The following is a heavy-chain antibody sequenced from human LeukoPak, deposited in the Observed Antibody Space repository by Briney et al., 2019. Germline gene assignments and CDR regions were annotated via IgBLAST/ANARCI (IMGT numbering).Heavy chain of an antibody. Sequence: SETLSLTCTVSGGSISSYYWSWTRQPPGKGLEWIGYIYYSGSTNYNPSLKSRVTISVDTSKNQFSLKLSSVTAADTAVYYCARVPHRELVFDYWGQGTLVTVSS. CDR1: GGSISSYY. CDR2: IYYSGST. D-gene: IGHD1-26*01. V-gene: IGHV4-59*01. CDR3: ARVPHRELVFDY. J-gene: IGHJ4*02.